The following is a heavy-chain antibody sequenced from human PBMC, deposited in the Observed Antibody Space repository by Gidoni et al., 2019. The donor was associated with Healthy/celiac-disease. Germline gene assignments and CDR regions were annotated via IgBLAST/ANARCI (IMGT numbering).Heavy chain of an antibody. CDR2: IYSGGST. D-gene: IGHD6-6*01. CDR1: GFPVSTNY. V-gene: IGHV3-53*01. Sequence: EVQLVESGGGLIQPGGSLRLSCAASGFPVSTNYMSWVRQAPGKGVEWVSVIYSGGSTYYADSVKGRFTISRDNSKNTLYLQMNSLRAEDTAVYYCARDLGSSSSYDYYGMDVWGQGTTVTVSS. CDR3: ARDLGSSSSYDYYGMDV. J-gene: IGHJ6*02.